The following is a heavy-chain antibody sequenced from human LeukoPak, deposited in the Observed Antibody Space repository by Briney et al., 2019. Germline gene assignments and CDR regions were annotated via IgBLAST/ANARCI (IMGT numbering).Heavy chain of an antibody. J-gene: IGHJ4*02. D-gene: IGHD1-26*01. V-gene: IGHV3-66*01. CDR2: IYSDAST. CDR3: TREAGATDY. Sequence: GGSLRLSCAVSGFTVSSNYMSWVRQAPGKGLEWVSIIYSDASTYYADSVKGRFSISRDNSKNILYLQMNTLRAEDTALYYCTREAGATDYWGQGTLVTVSS. CDR1: GFTVSSNY.